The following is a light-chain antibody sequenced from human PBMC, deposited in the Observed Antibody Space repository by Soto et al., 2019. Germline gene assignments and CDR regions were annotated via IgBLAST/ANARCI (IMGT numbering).Light chain of an antibody. J-gene: IGLJ1*01. CDR3: SSYTSSSTLYV. CDR1: SRDVGGYNY. CDR2: DVS. V-gene: IGLV2-14*04. Sequence: TSRDVGGYNYVSWYQQHPGKAPKLMIYDVSNRPSGVSNRFSGSKSGNTASLTISGLQAEDEADYYCSSYTSSSTLYVFGPGTKVTVL.